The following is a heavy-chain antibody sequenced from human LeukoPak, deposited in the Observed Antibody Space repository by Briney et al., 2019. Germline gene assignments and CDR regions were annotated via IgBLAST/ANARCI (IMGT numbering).Heavy chain of an antibody. J-gene: IGHJ5*02. CDR3: ARPGTSVLNWFDP. CDR1: GGSISSSSYY. CDR2: IYYSGST. Sequence: SETLSLTCTVSGGSISSSSYYWGWIRQPPGKGLEWIGSIYYSGSTYYNPSLKSRVTISVDTSKNQFSLKLSSVTAADTAVYYCARPGTSVLNWFDPWGQGTLVTVSS. D-gene: IGHD4/OR15-4a*01. V-gene: IGHV4-39*01.